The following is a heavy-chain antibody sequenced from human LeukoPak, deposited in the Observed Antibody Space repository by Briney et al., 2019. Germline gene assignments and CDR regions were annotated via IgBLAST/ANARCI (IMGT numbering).Heavy chain of an antibody. CDR3: AREPIGYCSGGSCYSDYYYYYGMDV. J-gene: IGHJ6*02. D-gene: IGHD2-15*01. V-gene: IGHV4-4*07. CDR1: GGSISSYY. CDR2: IYTSGST. Sequence: SETLSLTYTVSGGSISSYYWSWIRQPAGKGLEWIGRIYTSGSTDYNPSLKSRVTMSVDTSKNQFSLKLSSVTAADTAVYYCAREPIGYCSGGSCYSDYYYYYGMDVWGQGTTVTVSS.